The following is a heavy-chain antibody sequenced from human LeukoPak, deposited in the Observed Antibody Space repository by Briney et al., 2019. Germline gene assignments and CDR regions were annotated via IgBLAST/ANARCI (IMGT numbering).Heavy chain of an antibody. J-gene: IGHJ4*02. CDR2: ISSSGRTI. D-gene: IGHD7-27*01. CDR3: ARDQGANWGWGFFDY. Sequence: GGSLRLSCAASGFTFSSYGMNWVRQAPGKGLEWVSYISSSGRTIYYADSVKGRFIISRDNAKNSLYLQMNSLRAEDTAVYYCARDQGANWGWGFFDYWGQGTLVTVSS. CDR1: GFTFSSYG. V-gene: IGHV3-48*01.